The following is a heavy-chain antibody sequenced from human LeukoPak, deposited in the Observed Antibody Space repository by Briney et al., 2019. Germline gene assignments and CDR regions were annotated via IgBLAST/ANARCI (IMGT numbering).Heavy chain of an antibody. CDR1: GYTFTSYG. CDR3: AGERGLGYCSSTSRYEVDY. J-gene: IGHJ4*02. D-gene: IGHD2-2*01. V-gene: IGHV1-18*01. Sequence: ASVKVSCKASGYTFTSYGISWVRQAPGQGLEWMGWISVYNGNTNYAQKLQGRVTMTTDTSTSTAYMELRSLRSDDTAVYYCAGERGLGYCSSTSRYEVDYWGQGTLVTVSS. CDR2: ISVYNGNT.